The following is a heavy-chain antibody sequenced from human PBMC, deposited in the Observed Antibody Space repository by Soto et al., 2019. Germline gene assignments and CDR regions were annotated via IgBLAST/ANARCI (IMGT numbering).Heavy chain of an antibody. D-gene: IGHD6-13*01. J-gene: IGHJ5*02. V-gene: IGHV1-69*13. CDR2: IIAIFGTA. CDR1: GGTFSSYA. Sequence: SVKVSCKASGGTFSSYAISWVRQAPGQWLEWMGGIIAIFGTANYAQKFQGRVTITADESTSTAYLELSSLRSEDTAVYYCAREVGEQQLFDWFDPWGQGTLVTVSS. CDR3: AREVGEQQLFDWFDP.